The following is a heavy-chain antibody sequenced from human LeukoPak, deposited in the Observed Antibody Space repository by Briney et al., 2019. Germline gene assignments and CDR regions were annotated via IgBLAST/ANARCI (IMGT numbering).Heavy chain of an antibody. CDR3: ARGSWRLVRGAASFEF. V-gene: IGHV3-48*01. CDR2: ISSSSSTI. J-gene: IGHJ4*02. D-gene: IGHD3-10*01. CDR1: GFTFSSYS. Sequence: GGSLRLSCAASGFTFSSYSMNWVRQAPGKGLEWVSYISSSSSTIYYADSVKGRFTISRDNAKNSLYLQMNSLRTEDTAVYYCARGSWRLVRGAASFEFWGQGALVTVSS.